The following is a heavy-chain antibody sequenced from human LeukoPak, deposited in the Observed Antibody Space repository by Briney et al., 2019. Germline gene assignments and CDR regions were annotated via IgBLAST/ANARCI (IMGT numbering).Heavy chain of an antibody. CDR2: IDASGGAT. CDR3: ARAPYNWNFFDY. CDR1: GFTFSNYA. Sequence: ESLRLSCAASGFTFSNYAMSWVRQAPGKGLEWVSSIDASGGATYYADSVKGRFTISRDNAKNTLYLQMNSLRAEDTAVYYCARAPYNWNFFDYWGQGTLVTVSS. J-gene: IGHJ4*02. D-gene: IGHD1-20*01. V-gene: IGHV3-23*01.